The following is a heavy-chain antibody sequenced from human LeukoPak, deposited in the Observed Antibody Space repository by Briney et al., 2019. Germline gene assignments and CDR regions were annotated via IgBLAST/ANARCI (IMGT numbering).Heavy chain of an antibody. J-gene: IGHJ5*02. CDR3: ARPYYYDSRIDP. D-gene: IGHD3-22*01. CDR2: TYYSGST. Sequence: PSETLSLTCTVSGGSISSGDYYWSWIRQPPGKGLGWIGYTYYSGSTYYNPSRKNRVSISVDTSKNQFSLNLSSVTAADTAVYYCARPYYYDSRIDPWGQGTLVTVSS. CDR1: GGSISSGDYY. V-gene: IGHV4-30-4*01.